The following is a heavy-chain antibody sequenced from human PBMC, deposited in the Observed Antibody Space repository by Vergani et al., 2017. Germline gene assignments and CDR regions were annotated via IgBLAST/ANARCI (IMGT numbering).Heavy chain of an antibody. V-gene: IGHV3-7*03. CDR1: GFTFSYYW. CDR2: IKQDGTEE. J-gene: IGHJ4*02. CDR3: ARDWEGYFDY. Sequence: EVQLVESGGGLVQPGGSLRLSCEASGFTFSYYWMSWVRQVPGKGLEWVANIKQDGTEEYCLDSVKGRFTISRDNAKNSLSLQMDSLRAEDTAVYYCARDWEGYFDYWGQGTLITVSS. D-gene: IGHD1-26*01.